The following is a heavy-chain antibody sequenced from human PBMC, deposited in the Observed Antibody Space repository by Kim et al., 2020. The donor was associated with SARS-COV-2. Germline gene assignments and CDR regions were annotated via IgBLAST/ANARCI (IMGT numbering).Heavy chain of an antibody. J-gene: IGHJ4*02. D-gene: IGHD3-22*01. CDR3: AREPYYYDSSGYYYFVYYFDY. Sequence: SETLSLTCTVSGGSISSYYWSWIRQPAGKGLEWIGRIYTSGSTNYNPSLKSRVTMSVDTSKNQFSLKLSSVTAADTAVYYCAREPYYYDSSGYYYFVYYFDYWGQGTLVTVSS. V-gene: IGHV4-4*07. CDR2: IYTSGST. CDR1: GGSISSYY.